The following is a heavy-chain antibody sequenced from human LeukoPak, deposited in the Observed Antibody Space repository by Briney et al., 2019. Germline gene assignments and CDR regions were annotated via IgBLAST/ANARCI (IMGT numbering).Heavy chain of an antibody. CDR1: GFTFSSYA. Sequence: PGGSLRLSCAASGFTFSSYAMHWVRQAPGKGLEWVAVISYEGSNKYYADSVKGRFTISRDNSKNTLYLQMNSLRAEDTAVYYCAKDSGSGWPGDYFDYWGQGTLVTVSS. J-gene: IGHJ4*02. CDR2: ISYEGSNK. D-gene: IGHD6-19*01. CDR3: AKDSGSGWPGDYFDY. V-gene: IGHV3-30-3*01.